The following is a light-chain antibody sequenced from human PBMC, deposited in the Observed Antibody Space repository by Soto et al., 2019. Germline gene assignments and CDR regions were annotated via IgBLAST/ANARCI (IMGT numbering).Light chain of an antibody. V-gene: IGLV2-8*01. CDR1: KSDIGVYDF. CDR2: EVV. Sequence: QSVLTQPPSASGCPGQSVTSSCTGTKSDIGVYDFVSWYQHHPGKAPRLIIYEVVQRPSGVPDRFSGSKSGNTASLTVSGLQAADEADYFCKSYAGSNTYVFGSGTKVTVL. CDR3: KSYAGSNTYV. J-gene: IGLJ1*01.